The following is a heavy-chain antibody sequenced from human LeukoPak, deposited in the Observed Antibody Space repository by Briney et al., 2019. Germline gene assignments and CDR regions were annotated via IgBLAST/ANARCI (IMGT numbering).Heavy chain of an antibody. V-gene: IGHV4-59*12. Sequence: SETLSLTCTVSGASIGNYYRNWVRQSPGKGLEWFGYMFYNGGSNYNPSLESRVTMSIDTSKSQFFLNLTSVTAADTAVYYCAKDIHRFLATHFDPWGQGILVTVSS. J-gene: IGHJ5*02. CDR2: MFYNGGS. CDR1: GASIGNYY. D-gene: IGHD2/OR15-2a*01. CDR3: AKDIHRFLATHFDP.